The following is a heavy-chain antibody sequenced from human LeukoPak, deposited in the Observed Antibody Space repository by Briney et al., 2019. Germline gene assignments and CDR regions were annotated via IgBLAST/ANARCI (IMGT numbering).Heavy chain of an antibody. Sequence: SETLSLTCTVSGGSISSYYWSWVRQPAGKGLEWIGRIYTSGSTNYNPSLKSRVTISVDKSKNQFSLKLSSVTAADTAVYYCARGYSSSWYSDYWGQGTLVTVSS. CDR1: GGSISSYY. V-gene: IGHV4-4*07. CDR3: ARGYSSSWYSDY. D-gene: IGHD6-13*01. J-gene: IGHJ4*02. CDR2: IYTSGST.